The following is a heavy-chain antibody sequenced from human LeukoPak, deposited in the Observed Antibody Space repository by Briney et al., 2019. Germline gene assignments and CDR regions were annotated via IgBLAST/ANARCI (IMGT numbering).Heavy chain of an antibody. J-gene: IGHJ5*02. CDR3: TRPIYCSGGSCYASPWFDP. V-gene: IGHV3-23*01. CDR1: GFTFSNYA. Sequence: PGGSLRLSCAASGFTFSNYAMSWVRQAPGKGLEWVSAILGSGGSTYYADSVKGRFTVSRDNSKSTLYLQMNSLKTEDTAVYYCTRPIYCSGGSCYASPWFDPWGQGTLVTVSS. D-gene: IGHD2-15*01. CDR2: ILGSGGST.